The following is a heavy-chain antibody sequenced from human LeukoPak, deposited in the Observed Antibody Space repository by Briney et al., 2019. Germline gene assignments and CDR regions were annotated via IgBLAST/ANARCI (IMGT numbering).Heavy chain of an antibody. Sequence: ASVKVSCKASGYTFTSYDINWVRQATGQGLEWMGWMNPNSGNTGYAQKFQGRVTMTRNTSISTACMELSSLRSEDTAVYYCAGGPGSGSYDSLSPLDYWGQGTLVTVSS. CDR1: GYTFTSYD. CDR2: MNPNSGNT. J-gene: IGHJ4*02. D-gene: IGHD3-10*01. V-gene: IGHV1-8*01. CDR3: AGGPGSGSYDSLSPLDY.